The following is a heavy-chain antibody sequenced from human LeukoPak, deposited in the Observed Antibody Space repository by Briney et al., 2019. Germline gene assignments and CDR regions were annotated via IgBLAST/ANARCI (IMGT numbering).Heavy chain of an antibody. V-gene: IGHV4-39*07. CDR3: ARDHRVAVAGINY. CDR1: GGSISSSSYY. CDR2: VYYSGST. Sequence: SETLSLTCTVSGGSISSSSYYWGWIRQPPGNGQEWIGSVYYSGSTYDYPALKSRVTISVDTSKNQFSLKLSSVTAADTAVYYCARDHRVAVAGINYWGQGTLVTVSS. J-gene: IGHJ4*02. D-gene: IGHD6-19*01.